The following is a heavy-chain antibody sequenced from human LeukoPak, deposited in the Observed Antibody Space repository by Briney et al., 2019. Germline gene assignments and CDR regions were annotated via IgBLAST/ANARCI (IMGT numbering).Heavy chain of an antibody. D-gene: IGHD3-22*01. CDR1: GFTFSSYA. J-gene: IGHJ4*02. CDR2: ISYDGSNK. V-gene: IGHV3-30-3*01. CDR3: ARYYDSSGDFDY. Sequence: PGGSLRLSCAASGFTFSSYAMHWVRQAPGKGLEWVAVISYDGSNKYYADSVKGRFTISRDNSKNTLYLQMNSLRAEDTAVYYCARYYDSSGDFDYWGQGALVTVSS.